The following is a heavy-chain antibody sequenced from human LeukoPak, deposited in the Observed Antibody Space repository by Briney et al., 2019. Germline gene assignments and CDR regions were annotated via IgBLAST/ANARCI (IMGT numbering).Heavy chain of an antibody. J-gene: IGHJ4*02. CDR3: ARGVYIAAAQYGY. CDR1: GGSISSYY. CDR2: IYYSGTT. V-gene: IGHV4-59*01. D-gene: IGHD6-13*01. Sequence: KPSETLSLTCTVSGGSISSYYWSWIRQPPGEGLEWIGYIYYSGTTNYNPSLTSRVTISVDTSKNQFSLKLSSVTAADTAVYYCARGVYIAAAQYGYWGQGTLVTVSS.